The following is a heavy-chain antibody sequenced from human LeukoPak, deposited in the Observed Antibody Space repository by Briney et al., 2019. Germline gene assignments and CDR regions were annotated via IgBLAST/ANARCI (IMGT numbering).Heavy chain of an antibody. D-gene: IGHD2-15*01. J-gene: IGHJ1*01. CDR1: GESLNDYY. CDR2: ITHNGST. V-gene: IGHV4-34*01. Sequence: SETLSLTCGVHGESLNDYYWTWIRQSPGKELEWIGEITHNGSTTFNPSLKSRLTISVDTSKNQFSLKLTSVTAADASVYFCARGICSGESCSSAEYFHHWGQGTLVTVSS. CDR3: ARGICSGESCSSAEYFHH.